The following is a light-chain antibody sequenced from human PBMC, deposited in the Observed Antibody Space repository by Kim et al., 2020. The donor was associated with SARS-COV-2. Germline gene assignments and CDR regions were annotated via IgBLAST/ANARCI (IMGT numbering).Light chain of an antibody. CDR3: AAWDDSLNGRV. Sequence: GQRDTISGSGSSSNIGSNTVNWYQQLPGTAPKPLIYSSNQRPSGVPDRFSGSKSGTSDSLAISGLQSEDEADYYCAAWDDSLNGRVFGTGTKVTVL. J-gene: IGLJ1*01. V-gene: IGLV1-44*01. CDR2: SSN. CDR1: SSNIGSNT.